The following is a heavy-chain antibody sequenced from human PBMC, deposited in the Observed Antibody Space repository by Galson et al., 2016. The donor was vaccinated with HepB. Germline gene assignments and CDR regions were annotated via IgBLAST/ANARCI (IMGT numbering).Heavy chain of an antibody. CDR2: IYHSGTA. Sequence: SETLSLTCTVSGGSISIDNYFWGWIRQPPGKGLEWIGSIYHSGTAYYNPSLKSRVTISVDTSKKQFSLRLRSVTAADTAVYYCARLGQLWLQVDYWGQGTLVTVSS. J-gene: IGHJ4*02. V-gene: IGHV4-39*01. CDR3: ARLGQLWLQVDY. CDR1: GGSISIDNYF. D-gene: IGHD5-18*01.